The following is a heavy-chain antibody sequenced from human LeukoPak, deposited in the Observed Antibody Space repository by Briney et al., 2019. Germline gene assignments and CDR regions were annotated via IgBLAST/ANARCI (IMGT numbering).Heavy chain of an antibody. D-gene: IGHD3-16*01. CDR1: GFTFSSSNY. V-gene: IGHV3-66*01. CDR2: IYTGGTT. CDR3: AREISRFGI. Sequence: GGSLRLSCAASGFTFSSSNYMNWVRPAPGTGLEWVSGIYTGGTTYYTDSVKGRFTISRDNPNNTLYLQMHSLRAEDTAVYYCAREISRFGIWGQGTLVTVSS. J-gene: IGHJ4*02.